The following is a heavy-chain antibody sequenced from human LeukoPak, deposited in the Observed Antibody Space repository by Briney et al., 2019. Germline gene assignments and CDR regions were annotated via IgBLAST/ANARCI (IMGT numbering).Heavy chain of an antibody. J-gene: IGHJ4*02. Sequence: GGSLRLSCAASGFTFSSYSMNWARQAPGKGLEWVSYISSSSSTIYYADSVKGRFTISRDYAKNSLYLQMNSLRAEDTAVYYCARGARKKLLWFGEFYFDYWGQGTLVTVSS. CDR1: GFTFSSYS. D-gene: IGHD3-10*01. CDR2: ISSSSSTI. V-gene: IGHV3-48*04. CDR3: ARGARKKLLWFGEFYFDY.